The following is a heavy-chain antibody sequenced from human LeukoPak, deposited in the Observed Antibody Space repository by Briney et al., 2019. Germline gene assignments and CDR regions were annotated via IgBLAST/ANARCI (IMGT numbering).Heavy chain of an antibody. D-gene: IGHD3-10*01. CDR2: IKSKTDSGTI. J-gene: IGHJ4*02. CDR1: GFSFTNAW. Sequence: PGGSLRLSCAASGFSFTNAWMSWVRQAPGKGLEWVGRIKSKTDSGTIDYAAPVKGRFTISRDDSKNTLFLQMNSLKIEDTAVYYCTTVTLRPVGLWGQGTLVTVSS. CDR3: TTVTLRPVGL. V-gene: IGHV3-15*05.